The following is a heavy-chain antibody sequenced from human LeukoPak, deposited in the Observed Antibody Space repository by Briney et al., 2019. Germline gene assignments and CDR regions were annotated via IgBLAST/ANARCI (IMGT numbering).Heavy chain of an antibody. CDR2: IHYNGDT. D-gene: IGHD2-2*02. V-gene: IGHV4-39*01. J-gene: IGHJ4*02. CDR1: GGSISSSSYY. Sequence: SETLSLTCTVSGGSISSSSYYWAWIRQPPGKGLEWIVTIHYNGDTYYNPSLKSRITISVDTSKNQFSLKLSSVTAADTAIYYCARQCSYNASPSRTFDYWGQGTLVTVSS. CDR3: ARQCSYNASPSRTFDY.